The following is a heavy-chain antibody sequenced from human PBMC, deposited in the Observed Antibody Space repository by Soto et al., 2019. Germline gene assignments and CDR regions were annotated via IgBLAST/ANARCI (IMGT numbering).Heavy chain of an antibody. Sequence: GGSLRLSCAASGFTFSSYAMHWVRQAPGKGLEWVAVISYDGSNKYYADSVKGRFTISRDNSKNTLYLQMNSLRAEDTAVYYCATGVGYSGYVSVAFDIWGRGTMVTVSS. CDR1: GFTFSSYA. CDR2: ISYDGSNK. CDR3: ATGVGYSGYVSVAFDI. J-gene: IGHJ3*02. D-gene: IGHD5-12*01. V-gene: IGHV3-30-3*01.